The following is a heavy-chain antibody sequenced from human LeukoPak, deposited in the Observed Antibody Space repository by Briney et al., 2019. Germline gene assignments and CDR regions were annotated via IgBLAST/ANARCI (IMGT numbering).Heavy chain of an antibody. J-gene: IGHJ4*02. Sequence: SETLSLTFAVHGGSFSGYYWSWIRQPPGKGLEWIGEISHSGSTNYNPSLKSRVTISVDTSKNQFSLKLSSVTAADTAVYYGARGRWYSSGWYYGYWGQGTLVTVSS. CDR3: ARGRWYSSGWYYGY. V-gene: IGHV4-34*01. CDR1: GGSFSGYY. D-gene: IGHD6-19*01. CDR2: ISHSGST.